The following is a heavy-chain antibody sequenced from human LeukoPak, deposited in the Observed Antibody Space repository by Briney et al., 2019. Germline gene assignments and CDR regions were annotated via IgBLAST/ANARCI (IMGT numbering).Heavy chain of an antibody. CDR2: IYYSGST. Sequence: TSQTLSLTCTVSSGSISSGGYYWSWIRQHPGKGLEWIGYIYYSGSTYYNPSLKSRVTISVDTSKNQFSLKLSSVTAADTAVYYCARGLTTVRSSFDYWGQGTLVTVSS. CDR1: SGSISSGGYY. J-gene: IGHJ4*02. D-gene: IGHD4-11*01. CDR3: ARGLTTVRSSFDY. V-gene: IGHV4-31*03.